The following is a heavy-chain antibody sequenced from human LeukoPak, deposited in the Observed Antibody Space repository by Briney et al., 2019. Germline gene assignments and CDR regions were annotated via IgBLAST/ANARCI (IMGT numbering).Heavy chain of an antibody. Sequence: GGSLRLSCAASGFTFSNYWMSWVRQAPGKGLEWVANIKQDGSEKYYVDSVKGRFTISRDNAKNSLYLQMNSLRGEDTAVYYCARGSSGSYYTLFDYWGQGTLVTVSS. J-gene: IGHJ4*02. D-gene: IGHD1-26*01. V-gene: IGHV3-7*01. CDR1: GFTFSNYW. CDR2: IKQDGSEK. CDR3: ARGSSGSYYTLFDY.